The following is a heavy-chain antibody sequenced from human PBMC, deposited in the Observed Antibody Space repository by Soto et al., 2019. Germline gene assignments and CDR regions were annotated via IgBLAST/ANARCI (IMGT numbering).Heavy chain of an antibody. CDR3: ARDREYSSSGDAFDI. V-gene: IGHV1-18*01. J-gene: IGHJ3*02. Sequence: QVQLVQSGAGVKKPGASVKDSCKASGYTFTSYGISWVRQAPGQGLEWMGWISAYNGNTNYAQKLQGRVTMTTDTSTSTAYMELRSLRSDDTAVYSCARDREYSSSGDAFDIWGQGTMVTVSS. CDR2: ISAYNGNT. D-gene: IGHD6-6*01. CDR1: GYTFTSYG.